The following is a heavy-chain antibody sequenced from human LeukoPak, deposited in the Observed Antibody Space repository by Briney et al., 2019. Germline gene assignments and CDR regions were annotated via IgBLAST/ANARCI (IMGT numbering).Heavy chain of an antibody. J-gene: IGHJ5*02. CDR3: ARGGLSSSWHNWFDP. Sequence: SETLSLTCTVSGGSISSYYWSWIRQPPGKGLEWIGYIYYSGSTNYNPSLKSRVTISVYTSKNQFSLKLSSVTAADTAVYYCARGGLSSSWHNWFDPWGQGTLVTVSS. D-gene: IGHD6-13*01. V-gene: IGHV4-59*12. CDR2: IYYSGST. CDR1: GGSISSYY.